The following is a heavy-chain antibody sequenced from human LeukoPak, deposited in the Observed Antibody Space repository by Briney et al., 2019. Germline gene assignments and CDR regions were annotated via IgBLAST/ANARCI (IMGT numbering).Heavy chain of an antibody. CDR2: ISGSGGST. V-gene: IGHV3-23*01. CDR1: GFTFSSYA. J-gene: IGHJ3*02. D-gene: IGHD1-7*01. Sequence: GGSLRLSCAASGFTFSSYAMSWVRQAPGKGLEWVSAISGSGGSTYYAHPVKGRFTISRDNSKNTLYLQINSLRAEDTAVYYCAKSQHNWNYEAFDIWGQGTMVTVSS. CDR3: AKSQHNWNYEAFDI.